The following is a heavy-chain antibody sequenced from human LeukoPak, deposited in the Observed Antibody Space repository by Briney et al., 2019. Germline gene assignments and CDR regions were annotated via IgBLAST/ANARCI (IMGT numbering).Heavy chain of an antibody. CDR3: AKDRMVVTPGYFDY. J-gene: IGHJ4*02. Sequence: GGTLRLSCAASGFTFSSYGMSWVRQAPGKGLEWVSAISGSGGSTYYADSVKGRFTISRDNSKNTLYLQMNSLRAEDTAVYYCAKDRMVVTPGYFDYWGQGTLVTVSS. D-gene: IGHD4-23*01. V-gene: IGHV3-23*01. CDR1: GFTFSSYG. CDR2: ISGSGGST.